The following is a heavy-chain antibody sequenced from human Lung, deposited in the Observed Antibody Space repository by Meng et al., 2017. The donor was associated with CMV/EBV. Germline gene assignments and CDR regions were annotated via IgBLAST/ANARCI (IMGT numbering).Heavy chain of an antibody. CDR1: GGTFSSYA. J-gene: IGHJ4*02. CDR3: ARDRGGKAAAGGY. CDR2: IIPILGIA. V-gene: IGHV1-69*10. Sequence: CKASGGTFSSYAISWGRQAPGQGLEWMGGIIPILGIANYAQKFQGRVTITADKSTSTAYIELSSLRSEDTAVYYCARDRGGKAAAGGYWGQGTLVTVSS. D-gene: IGHD6-13*01.